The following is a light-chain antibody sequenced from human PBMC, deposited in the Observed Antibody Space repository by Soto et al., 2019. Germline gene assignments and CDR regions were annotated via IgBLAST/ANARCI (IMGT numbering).Light chain of an antibody. CDR1: SSDVGSYNL. J-gene: IGLJ2*01. Sequence: QPVLTQPASVSGSPGQSITISCSGTSSDVGSYNLVSWYQQHPGKAPKLIIYEVSNRPSGVSNRFSGSKSGNTASLTISGLQAEDEADYYCSSYTSSSILVFGGGTKVTVL. CDR3: SSYTSSSILV. V-gene: IGLV2-14*02. CDR2: EVS.